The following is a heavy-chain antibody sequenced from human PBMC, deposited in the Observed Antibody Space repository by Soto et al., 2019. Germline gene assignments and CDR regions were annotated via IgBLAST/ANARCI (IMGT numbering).Heavy chain of an antibody. V-gene: IGHV1-69*12. CDR1: GGTFSNYA. CDR3: ARPLTPYCSGGRCYSGLDY. Sequence: QVQLVQSGAEVKKPGSSVKVSCKASGGTFSNYAISWVRQAPGQGLEWMGGIIPIFGTANYAQKFQGRVTITADESTSTAYMELCSLRSEDTAVYYCARPLTPYCSGGRCYSGLDYWGQGTLVTVSS. D-gene: IGHD2-15*01. CDR2: IIPIFGTA. J-gene: IGHJ4*02.